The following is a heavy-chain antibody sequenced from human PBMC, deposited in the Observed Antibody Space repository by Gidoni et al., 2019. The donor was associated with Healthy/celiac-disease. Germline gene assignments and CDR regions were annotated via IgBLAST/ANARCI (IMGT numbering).Heavy chain of an antibody. D-gene: IGHD2-2*01. CDR1: GYTFTGYY. V-gene: IGHV1-2*04. CDR2: TNPNRGGT. Sequence: QVQLVQSGAEVKKPGASVKVSCKASGYTFTGYYMHWVRQAPGQGLEWMGWTNPNRGGTNYAQKFQGWVTMTRDTSISTAYMELSRLRSDDTAVYYCARAVDGYCSSTSCSHWFDPWGQGTLVTVSS. J-gene: IGHJ5*02. CDR3: ARAVDGYCSSTSCSHWFDP.